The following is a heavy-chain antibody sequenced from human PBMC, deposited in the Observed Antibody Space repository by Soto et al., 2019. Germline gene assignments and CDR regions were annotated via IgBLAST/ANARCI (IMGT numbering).Heavy chain of an antibody. D-gene: IGHD5-12*01. Sequence: ASVKVSCKASGYTFTSYGISWVRQAPGQGLEWMGWISAYNGNTNYAQKLQGRVTMTTDTSTSTAYMELRSLRSDDTAVYYCARSEWLRFHYYGMDVWGQGTTVTVSS. CDR3: ARSEWLRFHYYGMDV. CDR2: ISAYNGNT. CDR1: GYTFTSYG. J-gene: IGHJ6*02. V-gene: IGHV1-18*01.